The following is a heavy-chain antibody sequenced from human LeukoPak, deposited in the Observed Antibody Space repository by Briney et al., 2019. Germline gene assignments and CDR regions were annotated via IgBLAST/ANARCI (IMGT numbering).Heavy chain of an antibody. CDR1: GFTFSSYA. V-gene: IGHV3-9*01. CDR2: ISWNSGSI. D-gene: IGHD3-3*01. Sequence: GGSLRLSCAASGFTFSSYAMSWVRQAPGKGLEWVSGISWNSGSIGYADSVKGRFTISRDNAKNSLYLQMNSLRAEDTALYYCAKDLEPGGYDFWSGSPGYWGQGTLVTVSS. CDR3: AKDLEPGGYDFWSGSPGY. J-gene: IGHJ4*02.